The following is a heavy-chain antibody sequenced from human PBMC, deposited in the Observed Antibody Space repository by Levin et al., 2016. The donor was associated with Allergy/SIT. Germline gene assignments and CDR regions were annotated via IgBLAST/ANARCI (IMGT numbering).Heavy chain of an antibody. Sequence: SETLSLTCTVSGGSISSSSYYWGWIRQPPGKGLEWIGSIYYSGSTYYNPSLKSRVTISVDTSKNQFSLKLSSVTAADTAVYYCARSYYDSSGYYRWGYWGQGTLVTVSS. CDR3: ARSYYDSSGYYRWGY. CDR1: GGSISSSSYY. V-gene: IGHV4-39*01. D-gene: IGHD3-22*01. CDR2: IYYSGST. J-gene: IGHJ4*02.